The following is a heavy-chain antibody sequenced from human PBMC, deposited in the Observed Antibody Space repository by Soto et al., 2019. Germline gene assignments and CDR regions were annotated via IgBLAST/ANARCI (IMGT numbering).Heavy chain of an antibody. D-gene: IGHD2-15*01. CDR1: GCSISSGGYS. CDR3: ARSRLLHNWFDP. CDR2: IYHSGST. J-gene: IGHJ5*02. Sequence: PSETLSLTCAVSGCSISSGGYSWSWIRQPPGKGLEWIGYIYHSGSTYYNPSLKSRVTISVDRSKNQFSLKLSSVTAADTAVYYCARSRLLHNWFDPWGQGTLVTAPQ. V-gene: IGHV4-30-2*01.